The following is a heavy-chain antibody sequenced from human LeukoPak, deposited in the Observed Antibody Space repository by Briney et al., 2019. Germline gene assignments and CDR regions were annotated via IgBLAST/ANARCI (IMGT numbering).Heavy chain of an antibody. CDR2: ISGSGGST. J-gene: IGHJ6*02. D-gene: IGHD6-13*01. CDR3: AKDILIAAAGRYYYYYGMDV. V-gene: IGHV3-23*01. CDR1: GFTSSSYA. Sequence: GGSLRLSCAASGFTSSSYAMSWVRQAPGKGLEWVSAISGSGGSTYYADSVKGRFTISRDNSKNTLYLQMNSLRAEDTAVYYCAKDILIAAAGRYYYYYGMDVWGQGTTVTVSS.